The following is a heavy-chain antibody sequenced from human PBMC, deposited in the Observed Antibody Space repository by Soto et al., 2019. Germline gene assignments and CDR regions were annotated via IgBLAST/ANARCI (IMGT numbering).Heavy chain of an antibody. J-gene: IGHJ3*02. Sequence: GGSLRLSCAASGFTFSSYGMHWVRQAPGKGLEWVAVIWYDGSNKYYADSVKGRFTISRDNSKNTLYLQMNSLRAEDTAVYYCARDPSHRIYYDSSGQNAFDIWGQGTMVNVSS. V-gene: IGHV3-33*01. CDR3: ARDPSHRIYYDSSGQNAFDI. CDR2: IWYDGSNK. D-gene: IGHD3-22*01. CDR1: GFTFSSYG.